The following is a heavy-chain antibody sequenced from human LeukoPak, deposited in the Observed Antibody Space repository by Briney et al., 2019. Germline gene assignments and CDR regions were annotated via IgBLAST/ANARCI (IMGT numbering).Heavy chain of an antibody. J-gene: IGHJ6*02. CDR2: INTDGSST. Sequence: GGSLRLSCAASGFTFSSYWMHWVRQAPGKGLVWVSRINTDGSSTSYADSVKGRFTISRDNAKNTLYLQMNSLRAEDTAVYYCAGDRGMVWGVNLHYYYGMDVWGQGTTVTVSS. CDR3: AGDRGMVWGVNLHYYYGMDV. V-gene: IGHV3-74*01. D-gene: IGHD3-10*01. CDR1: GFTFSSYW.